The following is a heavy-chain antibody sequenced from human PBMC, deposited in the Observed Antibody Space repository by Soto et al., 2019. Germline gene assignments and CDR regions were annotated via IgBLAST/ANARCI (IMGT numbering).Heavy chain of an antibody. J-gene: IGHJ4*02. D-gene: IGHD5-18*01. CDR1: GGSISSYY. CDR3: ARHKDTAMVGDY. CDR2: IYYSGST. Sequence: QVQLQESGPGLVKPSETLSLTCTVSGGSISSYYWSWIRQPPGKGLEWIGYIYYSGSTNYNPSLKSRVTISVDTSKNQFSLKLSSVTAADTAVYYCARHKDTAMVGDYWGQGTLVTVSS. V-gene: IGHV4-59*08.